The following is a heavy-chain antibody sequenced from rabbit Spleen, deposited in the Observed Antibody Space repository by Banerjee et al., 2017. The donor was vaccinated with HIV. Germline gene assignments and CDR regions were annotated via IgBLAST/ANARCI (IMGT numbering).Heavy chain of an antibody. CDR2: IYAGSSGRT. D-gene: IGHD5-1*01. CDR1: GVSFSDKDV. V-gene: IGHV1S45*01. J-gene: IGHJ4*01. Sequence: QEQLVESGGGLVQPEGSLTLTCKASGVSFSDKDVMCWVRQAPGKGLEWIACIYAGSSGRTYYANWAKGRFTVSKASSTTVTLQMTSLTAADTASYFCLRLWDLWGPGTLVTVS. CDR3: LRLWDL.